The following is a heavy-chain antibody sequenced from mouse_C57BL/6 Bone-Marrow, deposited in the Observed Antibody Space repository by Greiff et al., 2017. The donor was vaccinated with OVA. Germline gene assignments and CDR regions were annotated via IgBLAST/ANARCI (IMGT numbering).Heavy chain of an antibody. Sequence: EVKVVESGGGLVQPGGSLKLSCAASGFTFSDYYMYWVRQTPEKRLEWVAYISNGGGSTYYPDTVKGRFTISRDNAKNPLYLQRSRLKSEDTAMYYCARHYYGSRAWYFDVWGTGATVTVSS. CDR1: GFTFSDYY. J-gene: IGHJ1*03. D-gene: IGHD1-1*01. V-gene: IGHV5-12*01. CDR3: ARHYYGSRAWYFDV. CDR2: ISNGGGST.